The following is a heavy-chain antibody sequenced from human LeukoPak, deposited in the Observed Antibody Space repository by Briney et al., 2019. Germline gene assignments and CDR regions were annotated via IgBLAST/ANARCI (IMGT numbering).Heavy chain of an antibody. V-gene: IGHV4-61*02. CDR3: ARAGGSSGLAGFDY. CDR2: IYTSGST. D-gene: IGHD5-12*01. Sequence: PSQTLSLTCTVSGGSISSGSYYWSWIRQPAGKGLEWIGRIYTSGSTNYNPSLKSRVTISVDTSKNQFSLKLSSVTAADTAVYYCARAGGSSGLAGFDYWGQGTLVTVSS. J-gene: IGHJ4*02. CDR1: GGSISSGSYY.